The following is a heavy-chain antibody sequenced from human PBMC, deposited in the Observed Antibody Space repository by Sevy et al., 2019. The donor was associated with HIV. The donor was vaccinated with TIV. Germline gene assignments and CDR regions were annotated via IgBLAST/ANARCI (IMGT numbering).Heavy chain of an antibody. CDR3: ARGGYCRGGTCFSGFYYAMDV. J-gene: IGHJ6*02. D-gene: IGHD2-15*01. V-gene: IGHV3-53*01. Sequence: GGSLRLSCAVSGFTLTNEFFSWVRQAPGKGLEWVAVVYSGGATYYADSVKGRFTISRDKSKNNLHLQMKSLRAGDTAVYYCARGGYCRGGTCFSGFYYAMDVWGQGTTVTVSS. CDR2: VYSGGAT. CDR1: GFTLTNEF.